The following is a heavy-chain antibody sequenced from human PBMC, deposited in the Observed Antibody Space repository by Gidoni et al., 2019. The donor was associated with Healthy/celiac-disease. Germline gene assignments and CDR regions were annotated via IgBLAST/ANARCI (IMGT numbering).Heavy chain of an antibody. J-gene: IGHJ3*02. CDR3: AKVIVVVPEGGFDI. D-gene: IGHD2-2*01. V-gene: IGHV3-23*01. Sequence: EVQLLESGGGLVQPGGSLRLACAASGLPFSSYAMGGVPQAPGKGLEWVSASSGSGGSTYYADSVKGRFTISRDNSKNTLYLQMNSLRAEDTAVYYCAKVIVVVPEGGFDIWGQGTMVTVSS. CDR2: SSGSGGST. CDR1: GLPFSSYA.